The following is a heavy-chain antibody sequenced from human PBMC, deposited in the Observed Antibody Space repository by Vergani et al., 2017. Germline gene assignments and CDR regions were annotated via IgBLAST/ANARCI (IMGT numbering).Heavy chain of an antibody. CDR3: AKTMVVAATGDAVDI. CDR2: IRYDGSNK. D-gene: IGHD2-15*01. CDR1: GFTFSSYG. J-gene: IGHJ3*02. Sequence: GQLVESGGGVVQPGGSLRLSCAASGFTFSSYGMHLVRPAPGKGLEWVAFIRYDGSNKYYADSVKGRFTIARDNSKNTLYLQMNSLRAEDTAVYYCAKTMVVAATGDAVDIWGQGIMVTVSS. V-gene: IGHV3-30*02.